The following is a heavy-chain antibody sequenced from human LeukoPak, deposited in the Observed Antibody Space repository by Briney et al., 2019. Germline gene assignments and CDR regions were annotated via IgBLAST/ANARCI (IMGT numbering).Heavy chain of an antibody. CDR2: ISDDGSGT. J-gene: IGHJ4*02. D-gene: IGHD3-22*01. V-gene: IGHV3-23*01. CDR1: GFMFSSYA. CDR3: ATDRERDPSVYYLV. Sequence: GGSLRLSCAASGFMFSSYAMSWVRQAPGQGLEWVSSISDDGSGTYYADSVKGRFTISRDNSKNTLFLQIDSLRAEDSAVYYCATDRERDPSVYYLVGGQGTLITVSS.